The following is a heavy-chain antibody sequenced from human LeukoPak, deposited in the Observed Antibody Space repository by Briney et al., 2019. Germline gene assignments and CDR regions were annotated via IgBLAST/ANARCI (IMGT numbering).Heavy chain of an antibody. CDR1: GYSFTSYW. J-gene: IGHJ3*02. D-gene: IGHD5-24*01. Sequence: GESLKISCKGSGYSFTSYWIGWVRQMPRKGLEWMGIIYPGDSDTRYSPSFQGQVTSSADKSISTAYLQWSSLKASDTAMYYCARPTRDGYNGGAFDIWGQGTMVTVSS. CDR3: ARPTRDGYNGGAFDI. CDR2: IYPGDSDT. V-gene: IGHV5-51*01.